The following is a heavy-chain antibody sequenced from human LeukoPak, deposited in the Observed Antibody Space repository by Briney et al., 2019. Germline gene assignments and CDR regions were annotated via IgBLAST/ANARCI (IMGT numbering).Heavy chain of an antibody. J-gene: IGHJ4*02. V-gene: IGHV3-53*05. CDR2: IYSGGST. D-gene: IGHD3-10*01. CDR1: GFTVSSNY. Sequence: PGGSLRLSCAASGFTVSSNYMSWVRQAPGKGLEWISVIYSGGSTYFADSVKGRFTISRDNSKNTLYLQMNRLRGEDTAVYYCARDRSEHYSTDYWGQGTLVTVSS. CDR3: ARDRSEHYSTDY.